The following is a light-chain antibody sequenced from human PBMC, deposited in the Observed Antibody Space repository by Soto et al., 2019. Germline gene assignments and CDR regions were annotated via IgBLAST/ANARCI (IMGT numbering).Light chain of an antibody. V-gene: IGKV1-33*01. CDR3: QQYDNVPLT. J-gene: IGKJ4*01. CDR1: QSISNH. CDR2: AAS. Sequence: DIQMTQSPSSLSASVEHRVIITCRASQSISNHLNWYQQKPGKAPKLLIFAASSLQSGVPSRFSGSGSGTDFTLTISSLQPEDIATYYCQQYDNVPLTVGGGTKVEIK.